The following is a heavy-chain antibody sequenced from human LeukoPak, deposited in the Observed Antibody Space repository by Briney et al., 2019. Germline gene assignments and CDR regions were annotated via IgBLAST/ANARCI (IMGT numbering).Heavy chain of an antibody. CDR3: ARSADYYDSSGYYDGLYFDY. CDR1: GFTFSSYD. V-gene: IGHV3-13*01. CDR2: IGTAGDT. Sequence: GGSLRLSCAASGFTFSSYDMHWARQATGKGLEWVSAIGTAGDTYYPGSVKGRFTISRENAKNSLYLQMNSLRAGDTAVYYCARSADYYDSSGYYDGLYFDYWGQGTLVTVSS. J-gene: IGHJ4*02. D-gene: IGHD3-22*01.